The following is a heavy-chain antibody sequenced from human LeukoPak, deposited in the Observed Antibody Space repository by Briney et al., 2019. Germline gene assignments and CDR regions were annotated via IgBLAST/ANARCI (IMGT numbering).Heavy chain of an antibody. CDR3: ARHVRGSYFDC. V-gene: IGHV4-59*08. D-gene: IGHD2/OR15-2a*01. J-gene: IGHJ4*02. CDR1: GFTFSSYA. CDR2: IYYSGST. Sequence: GSLRLSCAASGFTFSSYAMSWIRQPPGKGLEWIGYIYYSGSTNYNPSLKSRVTKSVDTTKNQFSLKLSSVTAADTAVYYCARHVRGSYFDCWGQGTLVTVSS.